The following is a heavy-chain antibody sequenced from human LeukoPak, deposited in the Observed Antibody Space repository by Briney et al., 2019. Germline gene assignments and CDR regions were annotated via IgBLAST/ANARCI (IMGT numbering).Heavy chain of an antibody. V-gene: IGHV1-8*03. CDR1: GYTFTSYD. Sequence: ASVKVSCKASGYTFTSYDINWVRQATGQGLEWMGWMNPNSGNTGYAQKFQGRVTITRNTSISTAYMELSSLRSEDTAVYYCARVNKWELVAGWYFDLWGRGTLVTVSS. CDR3: ARVNKWELVAGWYFDL. CDR2: MNPNSGNT. D-gene: IGHD1-26*01. J-gene: IGHJ2*01.